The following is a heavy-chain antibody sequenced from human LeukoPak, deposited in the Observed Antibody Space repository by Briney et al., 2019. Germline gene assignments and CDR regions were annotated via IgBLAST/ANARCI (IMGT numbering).Heavy chain of an antibody. V-gene: IGHV4-59*01. CDR1: GGSISKYY. CDR2: IYYRGRT. J-gene: IGHJ5*02. D-gene: IGHD4-17*01. CDR3: ARGRGYGDYLTWFDP. Sequence: PSETLSLTCTLSGGSISKYYWSWIRHTPEKGLERIWYIYYRGRTKYKPPPTSRATLSVDTSKTQFSLKLTSVTATDTAVYYCARGRGYGDYLTWFDPWGQGTLVTVSS.